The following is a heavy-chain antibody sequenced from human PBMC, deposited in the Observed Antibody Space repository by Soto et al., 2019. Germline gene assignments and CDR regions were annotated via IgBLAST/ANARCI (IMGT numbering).Heavy chain of an antibody. CDR2: IYPGDSDT. Sequence: PGESLKISCKGSGYSFSSYWIGWVRQMPGKGLEWMGIIYPGDSDTRYSPSFQGQVTISADKSISTAYLQWSSLKASDTAMYYCARHLGAAAGTGAFDIWGQGTMVTVSS. CDR3: ARHLGAAAGTGAFDI. CDR1: GYSFSSYW. D-gene: IGHD6-13*01. J-gene: IGHJ3*02. V-gene: IGHV5-51*01.